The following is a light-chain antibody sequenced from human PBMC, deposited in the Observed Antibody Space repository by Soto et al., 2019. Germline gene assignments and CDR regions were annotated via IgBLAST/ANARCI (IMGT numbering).Light chain of an antibody. CDR1: QSISAH. CDR2: DAS. CDR3: QQRSNSIT. V-gene: IGKV3-11*01. J-gene: IGKJ5*01. Sequence: EIGCTYCRSTLSLSPGSRATLSCRASQSISAHLAWYQQKPGQAPRLLIYDASNRATGIPARFGGSGSGTDFTLTISSLEPEDFAIYYCQQRSNSITFGQGTRLEIK.